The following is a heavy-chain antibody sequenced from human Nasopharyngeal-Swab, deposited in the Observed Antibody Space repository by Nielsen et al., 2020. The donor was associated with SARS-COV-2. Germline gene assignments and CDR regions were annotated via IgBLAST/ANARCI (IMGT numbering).Heavy chain of an antibody. CDR1: GYTFTSYD. V-gene: IGHV1-8*01. Sequence: ASVKVSCKASGYTFTSYDINWVRQATGQGLEWMGWMNPNSGNTGYAQKFQGRVTMTRDTSTSTVYMELSSLRSEDTAVYYCASKPSSGYSDYYYYGMDVWGQGTTVTVSS. CDR2: MNPNSGNT. CDR3: ASKPSSGYSDYYYYGMDV. J-gene: IGHJ6*02. D-gene: IGHD6-19*01.